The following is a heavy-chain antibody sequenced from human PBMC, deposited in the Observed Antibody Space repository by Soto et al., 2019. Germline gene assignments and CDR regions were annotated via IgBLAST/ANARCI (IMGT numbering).Heavy chain of an antibody. CDR2: IYYSGST. J-gene: IGHJ4*02. CDR1: GGSISSYY. V-gene: IGHV4-59*01. D-gene: IGHD2-2*01. Sequence: SETLSLPCTVSGGSISSYYWSWIRQPPGKGLEWIGYIYYSGSTNYNPSLQSRVTISVDTSKNQFSLKLSSVTAADTAVYYCARADQFSTSFYFDYCGQGTLGTVSS. CDR3: ARADQFSTSFYFDY.